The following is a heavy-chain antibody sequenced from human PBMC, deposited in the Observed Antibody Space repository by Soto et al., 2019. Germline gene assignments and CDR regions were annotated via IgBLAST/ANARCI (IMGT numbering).Heavy chain of an antibody. D-gene: IGHD6-19*01. CDR2: IIPILGIA. CDR3: ASSGVTVAGPYYYYYYMHV. Sequence: QVQLVQSGAEVKKPGSSVKVSCKASGGTFSSYTISWVRQATVQGLEWMVRIIPILGIATYAQKFQGRVTITADKSTSTAYMELSSLIYEDTAVYYCASSGVTVAGPYYYYYYMHVLGKGNTVTVSS. CDR1: GGTFSSYT. V-gene: IGHV1-69*02. J-gene: IGHJ6*03.